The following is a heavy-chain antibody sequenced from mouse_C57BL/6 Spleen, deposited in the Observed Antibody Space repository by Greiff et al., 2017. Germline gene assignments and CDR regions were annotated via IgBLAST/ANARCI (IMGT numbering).Heavy chain of an antibody. CDR1: GYAFSSSW. D-gene: IGHD1-1*01. V-gene: IGHV1-82*01. CDR2: IYPGDGDT. Sequence: VQLQQSGPELVKPGASVKISCKASGYAFSSSWMNWVKQRPGKGLEWIGRIYPGDGDTNYNGKFKGKATLTADKSSSTAYMQLSSLTSEDSAVYFCARRDGRDWYFDVWGTGTTVTVSS. J-gene: IGHJ1*03. CDR3: ARRDGRDWYFDV.